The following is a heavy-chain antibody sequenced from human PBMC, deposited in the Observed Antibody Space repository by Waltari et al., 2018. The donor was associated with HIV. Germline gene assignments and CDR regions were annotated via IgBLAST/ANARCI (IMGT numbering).Heavy chain of an antibody. CDR1: GFELRHYS. V-gene: IGHV3-21*04. CDR3: VRDDPGYGPIDY. J-gene: IGHJ4*02. D-gene: IGHD3-16*01. Sequence: LVESGGGVVKSGGSIRLTCEASGFELRHYSRKWVRQSPMRGLEWVASIRRGNNEKHYLDSVRGRFAISRDISESSVYLQMESLKEDDTATYFCVRDDPGYGPIDYWGQGTLVTV. CDR2: IRRGNNEK.